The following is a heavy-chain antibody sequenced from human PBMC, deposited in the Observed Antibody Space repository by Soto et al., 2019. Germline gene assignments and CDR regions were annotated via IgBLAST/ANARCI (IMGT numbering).Heavy chain of an antibody. CDR1: GFTFSSYG. V-gene: IGHV3-30*18. D-gene: IGHD5-18*01. CDR3: AKDRRGYSYGPPDY. CDR2: ISYDGSNK. Sequence: GGSLRLSCAASGFTFSSYGMHWVRQAPGKGLEWVAVISYDGSNKYYADSVKGRFTISRDNSKNTLYLQMNSLRAEDTAVYYCAKDRRGYSYGPPDYWGQGTLVTVSS. J-gene: IGHJ4*02.